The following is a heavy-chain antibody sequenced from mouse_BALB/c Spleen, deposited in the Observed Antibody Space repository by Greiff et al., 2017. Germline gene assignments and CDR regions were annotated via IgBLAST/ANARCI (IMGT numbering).Heavy chain of an antibody. D-gene: IGHD2-4*01. CDR1: GFTFSSYG. V-gene: IGHV5-6*01. CDR2: ISSGGSYT. Sequence: EVQRVESGGDLVKPGGSLKLSCAASGFTFSSYGMSWVRQTPDKRLEWVATISSGGSYTYYPDSVKGRFTISRDNAKNTLYLQMSSLKSEDTAMYYCARGYEYDGAYGGQGTLVTVSA. CDR3: ARGYEYDGAY. J-gene: IGHJ3*01.